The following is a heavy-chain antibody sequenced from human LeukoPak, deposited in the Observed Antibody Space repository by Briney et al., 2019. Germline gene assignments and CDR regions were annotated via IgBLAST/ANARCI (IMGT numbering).Heavy chain of an antibody. Sequence: GGSLRLSCAASGFTFSSSGMNWVRQAPGKGLEWVSYISSSSSTIYYADAVKGRFTISRDNAKNSLYLQMNSLRAEDTAVYYCARAGLYSSSWYGNYYFDYWGQGTLVTVSS. J-gene: IGHJ4*02. D-gene: IGHD6-13*01. V-gene: IGHV3-48*01. CDR1: GFTFSSSG. CDR2: ISSSSSTI. CDR3: ARAGLYSSSWYGNYYFDY.